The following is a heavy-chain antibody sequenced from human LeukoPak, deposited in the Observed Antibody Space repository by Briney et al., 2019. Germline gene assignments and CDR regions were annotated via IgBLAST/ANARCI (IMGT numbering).Heavy chain of an antibody. Sequence: SETLSLTCTVSGGSISSYYWSWIRQPPGKGLEWIGYIYYSGSTNYNPSLKSRVTISVDMSKNQFSLKLSSVTAADTAVYYCARTTEGGYTYDYFYYYYMDVWGKGTTVTISS. CDR2: IYYSGST. D-gene: IGHD5-18*01. V-gene: IGHV4-59*01. CDR1: GGSISSYY. CDR3: ARTTEGGYTYDYFYYYYMDV. J-gene: IGHJ6*03.